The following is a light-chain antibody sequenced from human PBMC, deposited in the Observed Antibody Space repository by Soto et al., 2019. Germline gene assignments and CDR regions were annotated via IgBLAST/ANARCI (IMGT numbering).Light chain of an antibody. J-gene: IGKJ1*01. V-gene: IGKV1-5*01. Sequence: DIQMTQSPSTLSASVGDRVTITCRASQSISSWLAWYQQKPGKAPKLLIYDASSLESGVPSRFSGSGSGTEFTLTISSLQPDDFATYYCQQYNRSPSTFGQGTKVEIK. CDR2: DAS. CDR3: QQYNRSPST. CDR1: QSISSW.